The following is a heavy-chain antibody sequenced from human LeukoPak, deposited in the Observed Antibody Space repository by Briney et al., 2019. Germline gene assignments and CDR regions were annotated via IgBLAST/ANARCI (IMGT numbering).Heavy chain of an antibody. CDR2: IYYSGST. J-gene: IGHJ4*02. Sequence: SETLSLTCTVSGGSISSYYWSWIRQPPGKGLEWIGYIYYSGSTYYNPSLKSRVTISVDTSKNQFSLKLSSVTAADTAVYYCARVVGYSFRGDYFDYWGQGTLVTVSS. CDR1: GGSISSYY. CDR3: ARVVGYSFRGDYFDY. V-gene: IGHV4-59*12. D-gene: IGHD5-18*01.